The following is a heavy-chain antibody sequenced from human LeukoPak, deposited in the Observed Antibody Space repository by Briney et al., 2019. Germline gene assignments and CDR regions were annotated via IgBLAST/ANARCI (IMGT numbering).Heavy chain of an antibody. CDR2: ISYDGSNK. J-gene: IGHJ3*02. CDR1: GFTFSSYG. CDR3: AKDKHRLERPSAFDI. V-gene: IGHV3-30*18. D-gene: IGHD1-1*01. Sequence: GGSLRLSCAASGFTFSSYGMHWVRQAPGKGLEWVAVISYDGSNKYYADSVKGRFTISRDNSKHALYLQMNSLRVEDTAVFYCAKDKHRLERPSAFDIWGQGTLVTVSS.